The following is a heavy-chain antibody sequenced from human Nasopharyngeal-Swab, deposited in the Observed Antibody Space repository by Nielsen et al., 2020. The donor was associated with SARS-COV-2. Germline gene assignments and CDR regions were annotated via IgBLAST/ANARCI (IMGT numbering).Heavy chain of an antibody. D-gene: IGHD2-15*01. V-gene: IGHV4-30-4*01. J-gene: IGHJ4*02. CDR2: IYYSGST. CDR3: ARAVVWVGAAPSAVWGYFDY. Sequence: WIPQPPGKGLEWSGYIYYSGSTYYNPSLKSRVTISVDTSKNQFSLKLSSVTAADTAVYYCARAVVWVGAAPSAVWGYFDYWGQGTLVTVSS.